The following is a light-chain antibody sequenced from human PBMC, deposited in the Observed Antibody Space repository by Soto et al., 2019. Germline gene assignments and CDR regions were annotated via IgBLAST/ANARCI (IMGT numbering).Light chain of an antibody. V-gene: IGKV3-20*01. CDR3: QQYGSSPTT. Sequence: IVLTLSPCTLSFSPGERATLSCRASQSVSSSYLAWYQQKPGQAPSLLIYGASSRATGIPDRFSGSGSGTDFTLTISRLEPEDFAVYYCQQYGSSPTTFGQGTKVDIK. CDR2: GAS. J-gene: IGKJ1*01. CDR1: QSVSSSY.